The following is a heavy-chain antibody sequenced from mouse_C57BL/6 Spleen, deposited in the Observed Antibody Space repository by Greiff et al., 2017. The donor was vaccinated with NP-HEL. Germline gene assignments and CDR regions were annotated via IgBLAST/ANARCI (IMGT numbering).Heavy chain of an antibody. D-gene: IGHD2-4*01. CDR3: AREPSDDYDERYFDV. CDR2: IDPSDSYT. CDR1: GYTFTSYW. J-gene: IGHJ1*03. V-gene: IGHV1-59*01. Sequence: QVQLQQPGAELVRPGTSVKLSCKASGYTFTSYWMHWVKQRPGQGLEWIGVIDPSDSYTNYNQKFKGKATLTVDTSSSTAYMQLSSLTSEDSAVYYCAREPSDDYDERYFDVWGTGTTVTVSS.